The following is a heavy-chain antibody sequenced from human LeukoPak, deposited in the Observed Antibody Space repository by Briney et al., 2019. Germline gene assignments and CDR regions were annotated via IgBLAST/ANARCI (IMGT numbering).Heavy chain of an antibody. J-gene: IGHJ5*02. CDR3: VTVGMTSIWSYLRFDP. CDR1: GFTFSTNS. Sequence: GGCLRLSCSASGFTFSTNSMHWVRQAPGKGLEFVSAITSNGGSTYYADSVKGRFTISRDNSKNTLYLQMSSLRAEDTAVYYCVTVGMTSIWSYLRFDPRGQGTLVSVSS. D-gene: IGHD1-26*01. V-gene: IGHV3-64D*08. CDR2: ITSNGGST.